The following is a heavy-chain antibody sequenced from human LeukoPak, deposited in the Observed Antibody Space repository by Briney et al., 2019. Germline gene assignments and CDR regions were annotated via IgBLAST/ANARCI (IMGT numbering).Heavy chain of an antibody. V-gene: IGHV1-69*04. D-gene: IGHD2-2*02. Sequence: SVKVSCKASGGTFSSYAISWVRQAPGQGLEWMGRIIPILGIANYAQKFQGRVTITADKSTSTAYMELSSPRSEDTAVYYCARYPLGDLLYTSWGQGTLVTVSS. CDR3: ARYPLGDLLYTS. CDR1: GGTFSSYA. J-gene: IGHJ4*02. CDR2: IIPILGIA.